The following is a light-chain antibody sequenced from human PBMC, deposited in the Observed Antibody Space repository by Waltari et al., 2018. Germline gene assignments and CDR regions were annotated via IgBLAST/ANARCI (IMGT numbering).Light chain of an antibody. CDR2: RSD. J-gene: IGLJ3*02. V-gene: IGLV1-44*01. CDR3: ASWDDSLNGHWV. Sequence: QSVLTQTPSASGTPGQRVTISCSGSASNIGGNLVNWYQQLPGKAPKLLIYRSDLRPSGVPDRCSGAKSGTSASLASSGLQSEDEADYFCASWDDSLNGHWVFGGGTKVTVL. CDR1: ASNIGGNL.